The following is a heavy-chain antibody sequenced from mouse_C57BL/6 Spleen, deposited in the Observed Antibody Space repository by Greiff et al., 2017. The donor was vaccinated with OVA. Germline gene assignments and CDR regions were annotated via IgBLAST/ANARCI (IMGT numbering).Heavy chain of an antibody. CDR1: GFTFSSYA. V-gene: IGHV5-4*03. CDR3: ARPYSNGDYYAMDY. CDR2: ISDGGSYT. Sequence: EVMLVESGGGLVKPGGSLKLSCAASGFTFSSYAMSWVRQTPEKRLEWVATISDGGSYTYYPDNVKGRFTISRDNAKNNLYLQMSHLKSEDTAMYYCARPYSNGDYYAMDYWGQGTSVTVSS. J-gene: IGHJ4*01. D-gene: IGHD2-5*01.